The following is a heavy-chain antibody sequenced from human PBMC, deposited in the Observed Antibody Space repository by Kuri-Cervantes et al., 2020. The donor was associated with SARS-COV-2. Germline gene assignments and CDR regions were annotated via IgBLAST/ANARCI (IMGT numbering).Heavy chain of an antibody. Sequence: ASAKVSCNASGYTLTSYYMHWVRQAPGQGLEWMGIINPSGGSTSYAQKFQGRVTMTRDTSTSTVYMELSSLRSEDTAVYYCARDLPGFLEWLGHWVSGMDVWGQGTTVTVSS. J-gene: IGHJ6*02. CDR3: ARDLPGFLEWLGHWVSGMDV. D-gene: IGHD3-3*01. CDR2: INPSGGST. V-gene: IGHV1-46*01. CDR1: GYTLTSYY.